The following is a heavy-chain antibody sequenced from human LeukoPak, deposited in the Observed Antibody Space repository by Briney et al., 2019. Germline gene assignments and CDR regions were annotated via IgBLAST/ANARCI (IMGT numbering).Heavy chain of an antibody. J-gene: IGHJ6*02. CDR3: LLSGYGYYNGMDV. D-gene: IGHD5-12*01. V-gene: IGHV3-48*03. CDR2: ISSSGSTI. Sequence: PGGSLRLSCAASGFTFSSYEMNWVRQAPGKGLEWVSYISSSGSTIYYADSVKGRFTISRDNAKNSLYLQMNSLRAEDTAVYYCLLSGYGYYNGMDVWGQGTTVTVSS. CDR1: GFTFSSYE.